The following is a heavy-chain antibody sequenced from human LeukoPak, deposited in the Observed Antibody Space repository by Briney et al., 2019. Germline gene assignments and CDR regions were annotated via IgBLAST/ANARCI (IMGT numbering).Heavy chain of an antibody. CDR3: GRGGYDFDG. CDR1: GFSISDYY. CDR2: IERGTST. J-gene: IGHJ6*02. D-gene: IGHD3/OR15-3a*01. V-gene: IGHV3-69-1*01. Sequence: GGSLRLSCAASGFSISDYYMTWVRQAPGQGLEWVSTIERGTSTLYAGSVKGRFTISRDNTKNTLYLQMNSLRAEDTAVYYCGRGGYDFDGGGPGTTVSVFS.